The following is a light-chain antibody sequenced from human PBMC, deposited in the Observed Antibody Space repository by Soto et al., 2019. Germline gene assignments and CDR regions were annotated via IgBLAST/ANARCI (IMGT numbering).Light chain of an antibody. CDR3: QQYYNFPLT. J-gene: IGKJ4*01. Sequence: DIVMTQSPDSLAVSLGERATINCKSSQSILYSSNNKNYLGWYQQKVGQPPKLLIQCASTRDSGGPDRFSGSGSGTDFTLTITSPQAEDVAVYYCQQYYNFPLTFGGGTKVEI. V-gene: IGKV4-1*01. CDR1: QSILYSSNNKNY. CDR2: CAS.